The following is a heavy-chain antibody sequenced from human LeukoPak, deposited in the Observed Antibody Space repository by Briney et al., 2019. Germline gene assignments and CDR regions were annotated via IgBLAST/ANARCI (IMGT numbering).Heavy chain of an antibody. D-gene: IGHD6-19*01. CDR2: ISGSGGST. V-gene: IGHV3-23*01. J-gene: IGHJ6*02. CDR1: GFTFSSYA. CDR3: AKDIRMEGWYPDRYYYYGMDV. Sequence: PGGSLRLSCAASGFTFSSYAMSWVRQAPGKGLEWVSAISGSGGSTYYADSVKGRFTVSRDNSKNTLYLQMNSLRAEDTAVYYCAKDIRMEGWYPDRYYYYGMDVWGQGTTVTVSS.